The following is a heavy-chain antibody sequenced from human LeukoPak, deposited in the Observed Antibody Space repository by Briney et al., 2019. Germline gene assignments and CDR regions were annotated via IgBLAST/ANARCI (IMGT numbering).Heavy chain of an antibody. CDR3: AKEGAVPGRYMVY. D-gene: IGHD6-19*01. Sequence: GGSLRLSCAASGFTFDDYAMHWVRQAPGKGLEWVSGISWNSGSIGYADSVKGRFTISRDNAKNSLYLQMNSLRAEDTALYYCAKEGAVPGRYMVYWGQGTLVTVSS. CDR2: ISWNSGSI. J-gene: IGHJ4*02. V-gene: IGHV3-9*01. CDR1: GFTFDDYA.